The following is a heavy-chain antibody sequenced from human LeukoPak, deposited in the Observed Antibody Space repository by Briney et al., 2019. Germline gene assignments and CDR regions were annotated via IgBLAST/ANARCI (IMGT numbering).Heavy chain of an antibody. V-gene: IGHV3-53*01. J-gene: IGHJ4*02. CDR1: GFTVSSNY. CDR2: IDSGGSA. D-gene: IGHD1-26*01. Sequence: GGSLRLSCAASGFTVSSNYMGWVRQAPGKGLEWVSVIDSGGSAYYADSVKRRFTVSRDNSKTTLYFQMNSLRVEDTAVYYCARAAGATFDHWGQGTLVTVSS. CDR3: ARAAGATFDH.